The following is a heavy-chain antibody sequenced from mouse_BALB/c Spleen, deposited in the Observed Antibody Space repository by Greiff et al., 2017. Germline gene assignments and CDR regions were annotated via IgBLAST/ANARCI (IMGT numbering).Heavy chain of an antibody. V-gene: IGHV1-54*01. CDR1: GYAFTNYL. J-gene: IGHJ4*01. CDR2: INPGSGGT. D-gene: IGHD1-1*01. Sequence: VKLMESGAELVRPGTSVKVSCKASGYAFTNYLIEWVKQRPGQGLEWIGVINPGSGGTNYNEKFKGKATLTADKSSSTAYMQLSSLTSDDSAVYFCARSRYYGSSSYAMDYWGQGTSVTVSS. CDR3: ARSRYYGSSSYAMDY.